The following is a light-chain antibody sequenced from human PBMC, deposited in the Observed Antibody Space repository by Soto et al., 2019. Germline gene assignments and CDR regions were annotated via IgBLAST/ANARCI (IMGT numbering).Light chain of an antibody. J-gene: IGKJ4*01. Sequence: EIVLTQSPATLSLSPGEGATLSCRASQSVRSYLAWYQQKPGQAPRLLIYDASNWATGIPARFSGSGSGTDFTLTIGSLEPEDFAVYYCQQRTNWPLTFGGGTKVEIK. V-gene: IGKV3-11*01. CDR1: QSVRSY. CDR3: QQRTNWPLT. CDR2: DAS.